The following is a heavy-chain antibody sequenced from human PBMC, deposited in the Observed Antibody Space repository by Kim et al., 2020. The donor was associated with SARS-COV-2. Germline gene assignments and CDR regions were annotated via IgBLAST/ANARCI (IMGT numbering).Heavy chain of an antibody. CDR1: GGSISTYY. Sequence: SETLSLTCTASGGSISTYYWNWIRQSPGKGLEWIGFINHSGTTNYTPSLRSRVTISLDKSKNQFSLMLSSVTAADTAVYYCAGGTASYFGIHVGGHGT. D-gene: IGHD6-25*01. CDR2: INHSGTT. J-gene: IGHJ6*01. CDR3: AGGTASYFGIHV. V-gene: IGHV4-59*12.